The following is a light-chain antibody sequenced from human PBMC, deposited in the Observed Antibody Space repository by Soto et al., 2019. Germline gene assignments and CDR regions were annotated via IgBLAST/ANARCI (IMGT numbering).Light chain of an antibody. CDR2: GAS. V-gene: IGKV3-20*01. J-gene: IGKJ4*01. Sequence: EIVLTQSPGTPSLSPGDRATLSCRASQTIPSSYLAWYQQKPGQAPRLLISGASSRATGFPDRFSGRGSGTDFTPTTTRLEAQDFAVNNCQQNGGSPPLTFGVGTKVEIK. CDR3: QQNGGSPPLT. CDR1: QTIPSSY.